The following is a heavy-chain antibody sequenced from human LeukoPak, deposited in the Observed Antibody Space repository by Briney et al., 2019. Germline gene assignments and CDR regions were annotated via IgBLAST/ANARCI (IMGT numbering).Heavy chain of an antibody. D-gene: IGHD2/OR15-2a*01. Sequence: GGSLRLSCAASGFTFNTSNMNWVRQAPGKGLELISYISSSGRTIYYADSVKGRFTFSRDNAKDSLFLQMNSLRDEDTAVYYCARVETPTFYDAFDLWGQGTMVTVSS. CDR3: ARVETPTFYDAFDL. CDR2: ISSSGRTI. CDR1: GFTFNTSN. J-gene: IGHJ3*01. V-gene: IGHV3-48*02.